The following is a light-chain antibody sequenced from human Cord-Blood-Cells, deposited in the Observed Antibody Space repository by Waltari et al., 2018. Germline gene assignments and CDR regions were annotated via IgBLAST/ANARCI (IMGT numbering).Light chain of an antibody. CDR3: QQYNSYSYT. V-gene: IGKV1-5*03. CDR1: QSISSW. CDR2: KAS. Sequence: DLQMTQYPSTLSATVGDRLTITCRASQSISSWLAWYQQKPGKAPKLLIYKASSLESGVPSRFSGSGSGTEFTLTISSLQPDDFATYYCQQYNSYSYTFGQGTKLEIK. J-gene: IGKJ2*01.